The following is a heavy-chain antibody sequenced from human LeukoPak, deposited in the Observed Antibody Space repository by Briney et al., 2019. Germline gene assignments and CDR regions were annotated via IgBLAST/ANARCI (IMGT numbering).Heavy chain of an antibody. CDR1: GGSISSSSYY. D-gene: IGHD2/OR15-2a*01. V-gene: IGHV4-39*07. CDR3: ARVRGAFVY. J-gene: IGHJ4*02. Sequence: PSETLSLTCTVSGGSISSSSYYWGWIRQPPGKGLEWIGSIYYSGSTYYNPSLKSRVTISVDTSKNQFSLKLSSVTAADTAVYYCARVRGAFVYWGQGTLVTVSS. CDR2: IYYSGST.